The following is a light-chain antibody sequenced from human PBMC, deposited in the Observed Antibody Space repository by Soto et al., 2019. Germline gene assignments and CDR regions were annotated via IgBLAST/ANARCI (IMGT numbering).Light chain of an antibody. Sequence: QSVLTQPPSASGTPGQRVTISCSGGNSNIGSNYVYWYQQLPGTAPQLHIYNNHQRPSGFPDRFSASKSGSSASLDVSGLRSEDEADYYCATWDDSLSCWVFGGGTKVTVL. CDR3: ATWDDSLSCWV. CDR1: NSNIGSNY. CDR2: NNH. J-gene: IGLJ3*02. V-gene: IGLV1-47*02.